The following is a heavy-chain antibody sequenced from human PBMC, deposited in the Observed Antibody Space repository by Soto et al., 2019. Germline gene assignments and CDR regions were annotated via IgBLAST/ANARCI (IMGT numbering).Heavy chain of an antibody. CDR1: GYSFTSYW. CDR3: ARDVGYCSGGSCQHYYYYGMDV. CDR2: IYPGDSDT. V-gene: IGHV5-51*01. D-gene: IGHD2-15*01. Sequence: GESLKISCKGSGYSFTSYWIGWVRQMPGKGLEWMGIIYPGDSDTRYSPSFQGQVTISADKSISTAYLQWSSLKASDTAMYYCARDVGYCSGGSCQHYYYYGMDVWGQGTTVTVSS. J-gene: IGHJ6*02.